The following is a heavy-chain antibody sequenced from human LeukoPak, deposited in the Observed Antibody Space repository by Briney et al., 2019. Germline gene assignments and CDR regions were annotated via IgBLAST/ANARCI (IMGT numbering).Heavy chain of an antibody. CDR3: ARDQDSSGYID. CDR1: GFTVSSNY. D-gene: IGHD3-22*01. J-gene: IGHJ4*02. CDR2: IYSGGST. Sequence: GGSLRLSCAASGFTVSSNYMSWVRQAPGKGLEWVSVIYSGGSTYYADSVKGRFTISRDNSKNTLYLQMNSLRAEDTAVYYRARDQDSSGYIDWGQGTLVTVSS. V-gene: IGHV3-66*02.